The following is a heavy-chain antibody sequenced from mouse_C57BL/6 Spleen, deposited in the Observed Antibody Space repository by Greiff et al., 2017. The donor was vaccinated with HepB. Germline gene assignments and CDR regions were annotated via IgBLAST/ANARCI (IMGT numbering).Heavy chain of an antibody. CDR1: GYSITSGYY. D-gene: IGHD2-3*01. CDR2: ISYDGSN. CDR3: ARDGIYDGYYFAY. J-gene: IGHJ3*01. Sequence: VQLQQSGPGLVKPSQSLSLTCSVTGYSITSGYYWNWIRQFPGNKLEWMGYISYDGSNNYNPSLKNRISITRDTSKNQFFLKLNSVTTEDTATYYCARDGIYDGYYFAYWGQGTLVTVSA. V-gene: IGHV3-6*01.